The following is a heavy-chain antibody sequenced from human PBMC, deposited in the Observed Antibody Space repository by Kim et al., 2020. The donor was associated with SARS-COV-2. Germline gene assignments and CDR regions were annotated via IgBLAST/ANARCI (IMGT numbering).Heavy chain of an antibody. V-gene: IGHV3-43*02. CDR2: ISGDGGTT. Sequence: GGSLRLSCAASGFTFDDSAMHWVRQAPEKGLQWVSLISGDGGTTYYADSLKGRFTISRDNNKNSLYLQMNSLRTEDTALYYCARGNSGPLDWWGQGTLVTVSS. CDR3: ARGNSGPLDW. J-gene: IGHJ4*02. D-gene: IGHD1-26*01. CDR1: GFTFDDSA.